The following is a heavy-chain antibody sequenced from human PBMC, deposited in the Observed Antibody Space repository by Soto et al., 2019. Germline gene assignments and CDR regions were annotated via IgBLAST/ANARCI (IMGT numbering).Heavy chain of an antibody. D-gene: IGHD3-22*01. Sequence: ASVKVACKASGGTFSSYAISWVRRAPGQGLEWMGGIIPIFGTANYAQKFQGRVTITADKSTSTAYMELSSLRSEDTAVYYCASYYDSSGYYPSWFDPWGQGTLLTVSS. J-gene: IGHJ5*02. CDR1: GGTFSSYA. CDR3: ASYYDSSGYYPSWFDP. V-gene: IGHV1-69*06. CDR2: IIPIFGTA.